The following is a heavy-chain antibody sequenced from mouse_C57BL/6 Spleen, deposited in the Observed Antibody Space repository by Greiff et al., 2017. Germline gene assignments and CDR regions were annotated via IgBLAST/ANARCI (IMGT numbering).Heavy chain of an antibody. CDR1: GYTFTSYW. Sequence: QVQLQQPGAELVMPGASVKLSCKASGYTFTSYWMHWVKQRPGQGLEWIGEIDPSDSYTNYNQKFKGKSTLTVDTSSSTAYMQLSSLTSEDSAVYYCARGITTVVARGAMDYWGQGTSVTVSS. CDR3: ARGITTVVARGAMDY. V-gene: IGHV1-69*01. D-gene: IGHD1-1*01. J-gene: IGHJ4*01. CDR2: IDPSDSYT.